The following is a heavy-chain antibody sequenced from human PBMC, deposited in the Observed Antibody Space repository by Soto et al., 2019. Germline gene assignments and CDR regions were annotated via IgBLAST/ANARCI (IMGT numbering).Heavy chain of an antibody. D-gene: IGHD6-13*01. Sequence: QVQLVQSGAEVKKPGASVKVSCKASGYTFTSYGISWVRQAPGQGLEWMGWISAYNGNTNYAQKLQGRVTMTTDTATSKAYVERRSLRSDDTAVYYCARDRSSSWYAWYFDYWGQGTLVTVSS. CDR2: ISAYNGNT. J-gene: IGHJ4*02. CDR1: GYTFTSYG. V-gene: IGHV1-18*01. CDR3: ARDRSSSWYAWYFDY.